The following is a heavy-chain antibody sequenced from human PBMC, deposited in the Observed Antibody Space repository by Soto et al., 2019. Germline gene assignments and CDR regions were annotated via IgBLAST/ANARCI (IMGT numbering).Heavy chain of an antibody. J-gene: IGHJ4*02. CDR1: GYTLTDFA. V-gene: IGHV1-24*01. CDR2: FDPEDGET. D-gene: IGHD1-1*01. Sequence: ASVKVSGKLSGYTLTDFAMHWVRQVPGKGLEWVGGFDPEDGETIYAQKFQGRVTMTEDTSTDTAYMELSSLRSEDTAVYYCATRGTRWLQSPFDYWGQGTLVTAPQ. CDR3: ATRGTRWLQSPFDY.